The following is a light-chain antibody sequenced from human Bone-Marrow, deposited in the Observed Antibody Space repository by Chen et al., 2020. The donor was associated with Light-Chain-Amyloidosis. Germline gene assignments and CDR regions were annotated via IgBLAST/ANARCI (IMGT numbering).Light chain of an antibody. CDR1: SSDVGAYNY. J-gene: IGLJ2*01. CDR2: EVT. Sequence: QSALTQPPSASGSPGQSVTISCTGTSSDVGAYNYVSWYQLLPGKAPKLMIYEVTKRPSGVPGRFSGFKSGNTVSLTVSGLQAEDEADYYCCSYAGADNHVFFGGGTKLTVL. CDR3: CSYAGADNHVF. V-gene: IGLV2-8*01.